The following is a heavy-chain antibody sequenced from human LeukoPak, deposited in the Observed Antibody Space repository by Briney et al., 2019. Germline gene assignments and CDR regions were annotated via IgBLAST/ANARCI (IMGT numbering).Heavy chain of an antibody. CDR2: ISYDGSNK. CDR1: GFTFSSYA. D-gene: IGHD6-13*01. V-gene: IGHV3-30*04. CDR3: ARVWRAYSSSWYQEDWFDP. Sequence: GRSLRLSCAASGFTFSSYAMHWVRQAPGKGLEWVAVISYDGSNKYYADSVKGRFTISRDNSKNTLYLQMNSLRAEDTAVYYCARVWRAYSSSWYQEDWFDPWGQGTLVTVSS. J-gene: IGHJ5*02.